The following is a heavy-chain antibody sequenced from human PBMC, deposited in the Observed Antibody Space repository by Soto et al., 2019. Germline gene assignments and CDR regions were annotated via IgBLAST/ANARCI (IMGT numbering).Heavy chain of an antibody. D-gene: IGHD6-6*01. Sequence: GESLKISCAASGFTFSSYAMHWVRQAPGKGLEWVAVISYDGSNKYYADSVKGRFTISRDNSKNTLYLQMNSLRAEDTAVYYCARDHVTAARVFDYWGQGTLVTVSS. V-gene: IGHV3-30*04. CDR3: ARDHVTAARVFDY. CDR2: ISYDGSNK. J-gene: IGHJ4*02. CDR1: GFTFSSYA.